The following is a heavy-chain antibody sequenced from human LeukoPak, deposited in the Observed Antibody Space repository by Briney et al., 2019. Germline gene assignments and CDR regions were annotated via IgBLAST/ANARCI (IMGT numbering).Heavy chain of an antibody. CDR2: IYPGDSDT. V-gene: IGHV5-51*01. D-gene: IGHD2-2*01. CDR1: GYSFTSYW. Sequence: GESLKISCKGSGYSFTSYWIGWVRQMPGKGLEWMGIIYPGDSDTRYSPSFQGQVTISADKSISTAYLQWSSLKASDTAMYYCARHFRDCSSTSCSKFYGMDVWGQGTTVTVSS. J-gene: IGHJ6*02. CDR3: ARHFRDCSSTSCSKFYGMDV.